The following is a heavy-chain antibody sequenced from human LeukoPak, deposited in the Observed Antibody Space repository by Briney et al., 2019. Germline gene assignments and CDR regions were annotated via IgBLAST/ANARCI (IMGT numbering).Heavy chain of an antibody. CDR2: IYPGDSDT. CDR3: ARHGPMYYYDSSGYCDY. V-gene: IGHV5-51*01. D-gene: IGHD3-22*01. CDR1: GYSFTSYW. Sequence: PGESLKISCKGSGYSFTSYWIGLVRQMPGKGLEWMGIIYPGDSDTRYSPSFQGQVTISDDKSISTAYLQWSSLKDSDTAMYYCARHGPMYYYDSSGYCDYWGQGTLVTVSS. J-gene: IGHJ4*02.